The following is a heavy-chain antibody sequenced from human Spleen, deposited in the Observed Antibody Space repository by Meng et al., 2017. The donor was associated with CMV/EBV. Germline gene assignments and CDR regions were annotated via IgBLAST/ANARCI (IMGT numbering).Heavy chain of an antibody. CDR2: FIPVLGTT. D-gene: IGHD4-17*01. CDR1: GGTFNNFA. CDR3: ARIHVDYVLYNCFDP. V-gene: IGHV1-69*05. J-gene: IGHJ5*02. Sequence: SVKVSCKASGGTFNNFAIVWVRQAPGQGLEWMGGFIPVLGTTNSAQKFRGRLTMYTDGATSTPYMELSNLKSDDTATYYCARIHVDYVLYNCFDPWGQGTLVTVSS.